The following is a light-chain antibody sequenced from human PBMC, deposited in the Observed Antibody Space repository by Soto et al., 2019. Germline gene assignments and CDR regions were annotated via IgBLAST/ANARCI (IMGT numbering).Light chain of an antibody. CDR1: QSISSN. V-gene: IGKV3-15*01. Sequence: EIVMTQSPATLSVPPGERASLSCRASQSISSNLASSQQKPGQAPRLLIYGASSRATGIPVRFSGSGSGTEFTLTISSLQSEDLSVYYCQHYNNWPPWTFGQGTKVEIK. CDR3: QHYNNWPPWT. CDR2: GAS. J-gene: IGKJ1*01.